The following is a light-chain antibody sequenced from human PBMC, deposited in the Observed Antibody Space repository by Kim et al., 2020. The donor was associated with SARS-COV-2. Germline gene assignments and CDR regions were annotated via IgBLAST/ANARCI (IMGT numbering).Light chain of an antibody. CDR3: QQYGNSPWT. Sequence: EIVLTQSPGPLSLSPGERATLSCRASQSVSSSYLVWYQQKPGQPPRLLIYDASSRATGIPDRFSGSGSGTDFTLTISRLEPEDFAVYYCQQYGNSPWTFGQGTKVDIK. V-gene: IGKV3-20*01. J-gene: IGKJ1*01. CDR2: DAS. CDR1: QSVSSSY.